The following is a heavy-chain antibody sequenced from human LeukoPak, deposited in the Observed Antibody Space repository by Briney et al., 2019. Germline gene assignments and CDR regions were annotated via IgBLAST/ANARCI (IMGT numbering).Heavy chain of an antibody. CDR2: IKQDESEK. D-gene: IGHD6-19*01. CDR3: ARANGWYLRNYFDY. V-gene: IGHV3-7*01. Sequence: PGGSLRLSCAASAFTFSSYWMSWVRQAPGKGLEWVASIKQDESEKYYVDSVKGRFSISKDNAKNSLYLQLNSLRAEDTAVYYCARANGWYLRNYFDYWGQGILVTVSS. J-gene: IGHJ4*02. CDR1: AFTFSSYW.